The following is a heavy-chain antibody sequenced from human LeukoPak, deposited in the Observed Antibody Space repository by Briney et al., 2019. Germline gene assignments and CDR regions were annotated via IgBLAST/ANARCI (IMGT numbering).Heavy chain of an antibody. Sequence: SETLSLTCTVSGGPISSYYWSWIRQPPGKGLEWIGFIYTSGSTNYNPSLKSRVTISVDTSKNHFSLRLSSVTAADTAVYYCARRGPHCSSTSCYIGWFDPWGQGTLVTVSS. CDR3: ARRGPHCSSTSCYIGWFDP. D-gene: IGHD2-2*02. V-gene: IGHV4-4*09. CDR2: IYTSGST. J-gene: IGHJ5*02. CDR1: GGPISSYY.